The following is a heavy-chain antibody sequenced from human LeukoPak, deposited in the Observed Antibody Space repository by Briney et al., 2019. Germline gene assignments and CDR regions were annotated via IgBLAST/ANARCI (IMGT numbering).Heavy chain of an antibody. CDR3: ASAGFRFNWFDP. V-gene: IGHV1-69*13. Sequence: ASVKVSCKASGGTFSSYAISWVRQAPGQGLEWMGGIIPIFGTANYAQKFQGRVTVTADESTSTAYMELSSLRSEDTAVYYCASAGFRFNWFDPWGQGTLVTVSS. CDR1: GGTFSSYA. J-gene: IGHJ5*02. D-gene: IGHD3-10*01. CDR2: IIPIFGTA.